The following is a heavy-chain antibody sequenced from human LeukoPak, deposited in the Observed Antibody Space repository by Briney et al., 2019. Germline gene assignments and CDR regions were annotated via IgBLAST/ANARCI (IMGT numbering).Heavy chain of an antibody. CDR2: IYYSGST. CDR3: ARQKSGGYAPVAY. V-gene: IGHV4-59*08. D-gene: IGHD5-12*01. Sequence: SETLSLTCTVSGGSISSYYWSWIRQPPGKGLEWIGYIYYSGSTNYNPSLKSRVTISIDTSKNQFSLKVSSVTAADTAVYYCARQKSGGYAPVAYWGRGTLVTVSS. CDR1: GGSISSYY. J-gene: IGHJ4*02.